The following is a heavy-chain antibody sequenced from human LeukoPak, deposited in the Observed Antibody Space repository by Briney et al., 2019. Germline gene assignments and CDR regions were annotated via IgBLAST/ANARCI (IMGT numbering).Heavy chain of an antibody. Sequence: GGSLRLSXAASGFTFRSYSMNWVRQAPGKGLEWVSSISSSSSYIYYADSVKGRFTISRDNAKNSLYLQMNSLRAEDTAVYYCARVDSGYDFRWFDPWGQGTLVTVSS. CDR1: GFTFRSYS. CDR3: ARVDSGYDFRWFDP. J-gene: IGHJ5*02. V-gene: IGHV3-21*01. D-gene: IGHD5-12*01. CDR2: ISSSSSYI.